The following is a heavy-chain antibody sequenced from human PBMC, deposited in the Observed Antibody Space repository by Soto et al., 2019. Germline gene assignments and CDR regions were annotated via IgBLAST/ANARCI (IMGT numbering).Heavy chain of an antibody. CDR1: GGTFRGYD. D-gene: IGHD3-22*01. CDR2: INHSGST. CDR3: ARIHHYDSSHNIDY. J-gene: IGHJ4*02. Sequence: SETQSLTCTVYGGTFRGYDWSWIRQPPGKGLEWIGEINHSGSTNYNPSLKSRVTISVDTSKNQFSLKLSSVTAADTAVYYCARIHHYDSSHNIDYWGQGTLVTVSS. V-gene: IGHV4-34*01.